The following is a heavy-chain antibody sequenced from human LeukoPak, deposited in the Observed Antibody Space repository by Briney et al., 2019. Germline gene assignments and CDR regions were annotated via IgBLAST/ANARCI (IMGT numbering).Heavy chain of an antibody. CDR3: AKDRGIAAAGPLWYYFGY. J-gene: IGHJ4*02. D-gene: IGHD6-13*01. Sequence: GGSLRLSCAAPGFTFSSYGMHWVRQAPGKGLEWVAVIWYDGSNKYYADSVKGRFTISRDNSKNTLYLQMNSLRAEDTAVYYCAKDRGIAAAGPLWYYFGYWGQGTLVTVSS. CDR2: IWYDGSNK. CDR1: GFTFSSYG. V-gene: IGHV3-33*06.